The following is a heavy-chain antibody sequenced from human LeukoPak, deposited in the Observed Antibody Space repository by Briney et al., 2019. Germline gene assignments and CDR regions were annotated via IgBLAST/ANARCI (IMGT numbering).Heavy chain of an antibody. Sequence: ASVKVSCKASGFTFTSYYMHWVRQAPGQGLEWMGWINPNSGGTNYAQKFQGRVTMTRDTSISTAYMELSRLRSDDTAVYYCASDWGLSQLEYCSNTNCYMGAFDIWGQGTMVTVSS. J-gene: IGHJ3*02. V-gene: IGHV1-2*02. CDR2: INPNSGGT. D-gene: IGHD2-2*02. CDR3: ASDWGLSQLEYCSNTNCYMGAFDI. CDR1: GFTFTSYY.